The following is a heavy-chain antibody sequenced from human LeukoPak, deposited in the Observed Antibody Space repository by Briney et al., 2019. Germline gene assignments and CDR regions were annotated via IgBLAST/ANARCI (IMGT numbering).Heavy chain of an antibody. D-gene: IGHD5-24*01. CDR3: ARLVEVGFGQLLGRYMDV. CDR1: IASFRSNCSF. Sequence: SETLSLTCSASIASFRSNCSFWGCLRPPPGQGLQWIGTLYYSGSIYDSGDTHYNPSLKSRVGISVDPSKRQISLNMTSVTAADTGVYYCARLVEVGFGQLLGRYMDVWGKGTTV. V-gene: IGHV4-39*01. CDR2: LYYSGSI. J-gene: IGHJ6*03.